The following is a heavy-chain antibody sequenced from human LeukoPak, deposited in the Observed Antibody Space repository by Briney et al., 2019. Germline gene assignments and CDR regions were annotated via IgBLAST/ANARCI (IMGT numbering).Heavy chain of an antibody. Sequence: SVKVSCKASGGTFGSYAISWVRQAPGQGLEWMGRIIPIFGTANYAQKFQGRVTITTDESTSTAYMELSSLRSEDTAVYYCAISGLAQPVGLWDYWGQGTLVTVSS. V-gene: IGHV1-69*05. CDR3: AISGLAQPVGLWDY. CDR2: IIPIFGTA. D-gene: IGHD3/OR15-3a*01. CDR1: GGTFGSYA. J-gene: IGHJ4*02.